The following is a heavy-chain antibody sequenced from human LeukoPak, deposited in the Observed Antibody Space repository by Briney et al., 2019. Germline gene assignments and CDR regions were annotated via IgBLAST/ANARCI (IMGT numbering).Heavy chain of an antibody. D-gene: IGHD6-6*01. J-gene: IGHJ4*02. CDR3: ARYISSGLDY. CDR1: GGSISSYY. Sequence: SETLSLTCTVSGGSISSYYWSWIRQPPGKGLEWIGYFDYSGSTHYNPSLKSRVTISVDTSKNQFSLKLSYVNAADTAVNYCARYISSGLDYWGQGTLVTVSS. CDR2: FDYSGST. V-gene: IGHV4-59*08.